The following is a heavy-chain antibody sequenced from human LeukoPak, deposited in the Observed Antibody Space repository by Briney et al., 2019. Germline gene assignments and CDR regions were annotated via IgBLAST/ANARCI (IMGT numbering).Heavy chain of an antibody. D-gene: IGHD3-10*01. Sequence: PSETLSLTCTVSGGSISSSSYYWGWIRQPPGTGLEWIGSIYYSGSTYYNPSLKSRVTISVDTSKNQFSLKLSSVTAADTAVYYCARHDYYGSGSYPLLDYWGQGTLVTVSS. CDR3: ARHDYYGSGSYPLLDY. CDR2: IYYSGST. J-gene: IGHJ4*02. V-gene: IGHV4-39*01. CDR1: GGSISSSSYY.